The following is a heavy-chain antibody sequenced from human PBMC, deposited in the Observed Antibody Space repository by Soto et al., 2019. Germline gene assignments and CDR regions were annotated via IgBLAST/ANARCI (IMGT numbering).Heavy chain of an antibody. D-gene: IGHD2-2*01. CDR3: ARAQPFIVVVPAAVYFDY. CDR1: GGSFSGYY. J-gene: IGHJ4*02. Sequence: SETLSLTCAVYGGSFSGYYWSWIRQPPGKGLEWIGEINHSGSTNYNPSLKSRVTISVDTSKNQFSLKLSSVTAADTAVYYCARAQPFIVVVPAAVYFDYWGQGNLVTVS. V-gene: IGHV4-34*01. CDR2: INHSGST.